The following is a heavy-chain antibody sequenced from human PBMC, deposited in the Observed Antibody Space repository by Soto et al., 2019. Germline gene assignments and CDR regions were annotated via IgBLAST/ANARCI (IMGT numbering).Heavy chain of an antibody. Sequence: GGSLRLSCAASGFTFSSYWMSWVRQAPGKGLEWVANIKQDGSNKYHADSVKGRFAISRDNSKNTLYLQMNSLRVEDTAVYYCAKDIVRYTYGACDYWGQGALVTVSS. CDR3: AKDIVRYTYGACDY. CDR2: IKQDGSNK. J-gene: IGHJ4*02. D-gene: IGHD5-18*01. V-gene: IGHV3-7*01. CDR1: GFTFSSYW.